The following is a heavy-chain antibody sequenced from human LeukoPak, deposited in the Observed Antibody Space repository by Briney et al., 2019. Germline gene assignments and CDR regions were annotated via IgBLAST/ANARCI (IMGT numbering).Heavy chain of an antibody. D-gene: IGHD3-3*01. CDR2: INQDGSEK. Sequence: PGESLRLSCAVSGFTFSSYWMSWVRQAPGKGLEWVANINQDGSEKSYVDSVKGRFTISRDNATNSLYLQMNSLRADDTAVYYCARAESIFGVVIIGLFDYWGQGTLVTVSS. J-gene: IGHJ4*02. V-gene: IGHV3-7*01. CDR3: ARAESIFGVVIIGLFDY. CDR1: GFTFSSYW.